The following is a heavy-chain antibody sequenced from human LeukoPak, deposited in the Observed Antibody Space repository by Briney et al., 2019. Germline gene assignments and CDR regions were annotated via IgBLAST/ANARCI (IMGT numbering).Heavy chain of an antibody. CDR3: AKGGVCSSTSCYPYFDY. D-gene: IGHD2-2*01. CDR2: ISGSGGST. V-gene: IGHV3-23*01. CDR1: GFTFSNYA. J-gene: IGHJ4*02. Sequence: GGSLRLSCAASGFTFSNYAMSWVRQAPGKGLEWVSAISGSGGSTYYADSVKGRFTISRDNSKNTLYLQMNSLRAEDTAVYYCAKGGVCSSTSCYPYFDYWGQGTLVTVSS.